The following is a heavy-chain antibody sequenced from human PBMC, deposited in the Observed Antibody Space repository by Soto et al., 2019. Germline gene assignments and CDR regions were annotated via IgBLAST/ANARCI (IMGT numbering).Heavy chain of an antibody. CDR3: ARSPIPARPAWFDP. D-gene: IGHD6-6*01. Sequence: QVQLVESGGGVVQPGRSLRLSCAASGFTFSSYAMHWVRQAPGKGLEWVAVISFDGGNKYYAESVKGRFTISRDNSKNTLYLQMNSLRAEDTAVYFCARSPIPARPAWFDPWGQGTLVTVSS. CDR2: ISFDGGNK. V-gene: IGHV3-30-3*01. CDR1: GFTFSSYA. J-gene: IGHJ5*02.